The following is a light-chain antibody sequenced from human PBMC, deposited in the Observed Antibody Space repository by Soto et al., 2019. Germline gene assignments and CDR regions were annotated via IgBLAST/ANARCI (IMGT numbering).Light chain of an antibody. J-gene: IGKJ1*01. CDR2: KAS. CDR3: QQYDSYSWT. Sequence: DIQMTQSPSTLSASVGDRVTITCRASQSISSWLAWYQQKPGKAPKLLIYKASTLLSGVPSRFSGSGAGTEFTLTISSLQPDDFATYYCQQYDSYSWTFGQGTEVESK. CDR1: QSISSW. V-gene: IGKV1-5*03.